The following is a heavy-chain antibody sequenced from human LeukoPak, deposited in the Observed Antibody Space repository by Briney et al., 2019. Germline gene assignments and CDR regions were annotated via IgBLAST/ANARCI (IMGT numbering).Heavy chain of an antibody. CDR3: ARDRDDILTGYYTRDSYYYMDV. V-gene: IGHV4-39*07. J-gene: IGHJ6*03. D-gene: IGHD3-9*01. CDR1: GGSISSYY. CDR2: IYYSGNT. Sequence: SETLSLTCTVSGGSISSYYWGWIRQPPGKGLEWIGSIYYSGNTYYSPSLMSRVTISVDKSKNQFSLKLSSVTAADTAVYYCARDRDDILTGYYTRDSYYYMDVWGKGTTVTVSS.